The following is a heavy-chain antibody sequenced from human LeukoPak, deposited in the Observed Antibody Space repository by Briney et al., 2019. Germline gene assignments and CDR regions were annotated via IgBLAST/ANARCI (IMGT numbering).Heavy chain of an antibody. CDR2: INPNSGGT. V-gene: IGHV1-2*02. Sequence: VASVKVSCKASGYTFTGYYMHWVRQAPGQGLEWMGWINPNSGGTNYAQKFQGRVTTTRDTSISTAYMELSRLRSEDTAVYYCARALSGWYYYFDYWGQGTLVTVSS. CDR1: GYTFTGYY. CDR3: ARALSGWYYYFDY. D-gene: IGHD6-19*01. J-gene: IGHJ4*02.